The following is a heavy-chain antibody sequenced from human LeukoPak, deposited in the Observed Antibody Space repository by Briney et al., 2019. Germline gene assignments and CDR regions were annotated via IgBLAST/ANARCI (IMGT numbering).Heavy chain of an antibody. CDR3: ASLTHGGSGSYILDY. CDR1: GGIFTNYA. J-gene: IGHJ4*02. D-gene: IGHD3-10*01. V-gene: IGHV1-69*06. CDR2: FIPISATG. Sequence: SVKVSCKASGGIFTNYAISWVRQAPGQGLEWMGRFIPISATGKYAQQFRGRLTITADKSTTTAYMELSGLRSDDTAVYYCASLTHGGSGSYILDYWGQGTLVTVSS.